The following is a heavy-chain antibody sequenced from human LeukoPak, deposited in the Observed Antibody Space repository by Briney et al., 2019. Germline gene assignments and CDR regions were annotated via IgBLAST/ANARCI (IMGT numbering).Heavy chain of an antibody. D-gene: IGHD4-17*01. Sequence: GGSLRLSCAASGLTGSHNYVSWVRQAPGKGLEWVSAIHTSGDTCYADSVKGRFTISRDTSKNTLYLQINSLRVGDTAVYYCIVFGDSNHWGQGTLVTVSS. CDR3: IVFGDSNH. V-gene: IGHV3-53*01. CDR1: GLTGSHNY. CDR2: IHTSGDT. J-gene: IGHJ5*02.